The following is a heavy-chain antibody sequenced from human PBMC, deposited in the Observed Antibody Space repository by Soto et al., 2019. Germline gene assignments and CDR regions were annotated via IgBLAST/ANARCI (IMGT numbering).Heavy chain of an antibody. D-gene: IGHD5-12*01. CDR1: GGSISSSSYY. V-gene: IGHV4-39*01. CDR2: IYYSGST. J-gene: IGHJ4*02. CDR3: ARQNVDIVAREADY. Sequence: PSETLSLTCTVSGGSISSSSYYWGWIRQPPGKGLEWIGSIYYSGSTYYNPSLKSQVTISVDTSKNQFSLKLSSVTAADTAVYYCARQNVDIVAREADYWGQGTLVTVS.